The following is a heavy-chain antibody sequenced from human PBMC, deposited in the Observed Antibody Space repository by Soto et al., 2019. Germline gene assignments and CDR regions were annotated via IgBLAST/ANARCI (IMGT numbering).Heavy chain of an antibody. V-gene: IGHV3-33*01. CDR3: ARASFAQCSDTSCYLDWYVDL. J-gene: IGHJ2*01. CDR1: GFSFRSHG. CDR2: IWFDGRYK. Sequence: QVQLVESGGGVVQPGRSLRLSCAASGFSFRSHGMHWVRQAPGKGLQWVALIWFDGRYKYYGDSVKGRFTISRDNSKNTVYLQMNSLRAEDTAVYSCARASFAQCSDTSCYLDWYVDLWGRGTLVTVSS. D-gene: IGHD2-2*01.